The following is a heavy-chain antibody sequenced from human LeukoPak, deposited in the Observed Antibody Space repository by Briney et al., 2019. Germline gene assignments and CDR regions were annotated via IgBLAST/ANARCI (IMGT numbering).Heavy chain of an antibody. D-gene: IGHD3-10*01. CDR2: IKPNSGGT. CDR1: GYSFADYY. J-gene: IGHJ5*02. Sequence: ASVKVSCKASGYSFADYYMHWVRQAPGQGLEWMGWIKPNSGGTRSAQKFQGRVTMTRDASISTAYMELSSLRYDDTAVYYCTTNILVRDIINWFDPWGRGTLATVSS. CDR3: TTNILVRDIINWFDP. V-gene: IGHV1-2*02.